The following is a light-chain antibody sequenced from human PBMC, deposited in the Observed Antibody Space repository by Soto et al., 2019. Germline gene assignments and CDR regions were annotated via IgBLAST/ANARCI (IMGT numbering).Light chain of an antibody. Sequence: SYELTQPPSVSVAPGQTARITCGGGNIGSQSVHWYQQRPGQAPVLVVYADSDRPSGIPERFSGSKSGSTATLTISRVAAGDEADYYCQVWDSRSAHYVFGTGTKLTVL. CDR2: ADS. CDR1: NIGSQS. V-gene: IGLV3-21*02. J-gene: IGLJ1*01. CDR3: QVWDSRSAHYV.